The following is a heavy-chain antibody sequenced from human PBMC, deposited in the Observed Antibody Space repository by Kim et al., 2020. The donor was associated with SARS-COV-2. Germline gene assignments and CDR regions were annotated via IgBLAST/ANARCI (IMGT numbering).Heavy chain of an antibody. V-gene: IGHV3-49*03. J-gene: IGHJ4*02. D-gene: IGHD6-13*01. CDR2: FRSKAYGGTT. Sequence: GGSLRLSCTASGFTFGDYAMSWFRQAPGKVLEWVGFFRSKAYGGTTEYAASVKGRFTISRDDSKSIAYLQMNSLKTEDTAVYYCTRAPRSSWVPDYWGQGTLVTVSS. CDR1: GFTFGDYA. CDR3: TRAPRSSWVPDY.